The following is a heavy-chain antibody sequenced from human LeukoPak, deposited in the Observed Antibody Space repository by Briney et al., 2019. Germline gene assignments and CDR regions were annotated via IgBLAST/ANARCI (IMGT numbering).Heavy chain of an antibody. CDR1: GGSISSGGYY. J-gene: IGHJ4*02. D-gene: IGHD3-3*01. V-gene: IGHV4-31*03. CDR2: IYYSGST. Sequence: SETLSLTCTVSGGSISSGGYYWSWIRQHPGKGLEWIGYIYYSGSTYYNPSLKSRVTISVDTSKNQFSLKLSSVTTADTAVYYCARAGGFFSPFGYWGQGTLVTVSS. CDR3: ARAGGFFSPFGY.